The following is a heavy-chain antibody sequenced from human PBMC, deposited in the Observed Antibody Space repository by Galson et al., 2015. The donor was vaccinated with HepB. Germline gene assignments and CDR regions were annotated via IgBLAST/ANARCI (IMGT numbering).Heavy chain of an antibody. CDR1: GFTFSSYS. CDR3: ARAALSRSIIKYSSSWYYFDY. V-gene: IGHV3-48*01. Sequence: SLRLSCAASGFTFSSYSMNWVRQAPGKGLEWVSYISSSSSTIYYADSVKGRFTISRDNAKNSLYLQMNSLRAEDTAVYYCARAALSRSIIKYSSSWYYFDYWGQGTLVTVSS. J-gene: IGHJ4*02. D-gene: IGHD6-13*01. CDR2: ISSSSSTI.